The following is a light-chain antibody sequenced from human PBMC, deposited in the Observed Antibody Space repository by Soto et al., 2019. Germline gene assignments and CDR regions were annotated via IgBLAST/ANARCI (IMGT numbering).Light chain of an antibody. J-gene: IGKJ5*01. Sequence: DIQLTQSPSFLSASVGDRVTITCRASQGLSSDLAWYQQKPGKAPKLLIYAASTLQSGVPSRFSGSGSGTVLTLTISSLQPEDFATYYCQPLNSYPITFGQGTRLEIK. CDR3: QPLNSYPIT. CDR2: AAS. V-gene: IGKV1-9*01. CDR1: QGLSSD.